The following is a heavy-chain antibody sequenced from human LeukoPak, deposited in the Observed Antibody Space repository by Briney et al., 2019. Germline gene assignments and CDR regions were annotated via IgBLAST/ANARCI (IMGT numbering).Heavy chain of an antibody. D-gene: IGHD4-11*01. Sequence: SETLSLTCTVSGGSISSGDYYWSWIRQPPGKGPEWIGYIYYSGSTYYNPSLKSRVTISVDTSKNQFSLKLSSVTAADTALYYCARSDLYSNPHFDYWGQGTLVTVSS. CDR2: IYYSGST. CDR1: GGSISSGDYY. V-gene: IGHV4-30-4*08. J-gene: IGHJ4*02. CDR3: ARSDLYSNPHFDY.